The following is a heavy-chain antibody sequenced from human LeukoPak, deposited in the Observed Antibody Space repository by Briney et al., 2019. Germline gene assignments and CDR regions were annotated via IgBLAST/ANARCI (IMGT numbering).Heavy chain of an antibody. CDR2: IRSNSVGGTK. Sequence: GGSLRLSCAASGFTFSNAWLSWVRQAPGKGLEWLARIRSNSVGGTKDYAAPVKGRFIISRDDSRNTVYLQMNSLKTGDTAVYYCTTDRGITGTTDLDDWGQGTLVTVSS. D-gene: IGHD1-14*01. V-gene: IGHV3-15*01. CDR3: TTDRGITGTTDLDD. J-gene: IGHJ4*02. CDR1: GFTFSNAW.